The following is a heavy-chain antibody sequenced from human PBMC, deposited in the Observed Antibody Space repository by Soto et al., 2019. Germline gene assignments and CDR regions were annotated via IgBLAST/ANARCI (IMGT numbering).Heavy chain of an antibody. D-gene: IGHD3-16*01. CDR2: IYWDDDK. J-gene: IGHJ1*01. Sequence: SGPTLLNPTQTLTLTCTFSGFSLSTSEVGVGWIRQPPGKALELLGIIYWDDDKRYSPLLNKRLTITKDTSKNQVVLTMTNMDSVDTGTYYWARLTDIYIMFDVWGQGNQVTVYS. V-gene: IGHV2-5*02. CDR1: GFSLSTSEVG. CDR3: ARLTDIYIMFDV.